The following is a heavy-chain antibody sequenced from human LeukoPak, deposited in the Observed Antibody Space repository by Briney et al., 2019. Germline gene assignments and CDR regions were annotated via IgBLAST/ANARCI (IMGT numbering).Heavy chain of an antibody. CDR2: IYYSGST. CDR3: ARDLTGAGYYRYFDL. V-gene: IGHV4-31*03. D-gene: IGHD7-27*01. J-gene: IGHJ2*01. CDR1: GGSISSGGYY. Sequence: SETLSLTCTVSGGSISSGGYYWSWIRQHPGKGLEWIGYIYYSGSTYYNPSLKSRVTISVDTSENQFSLKLSSVTAADTAVYYCARDLTGAGYYRYFDLWGRGTLVTVSS.